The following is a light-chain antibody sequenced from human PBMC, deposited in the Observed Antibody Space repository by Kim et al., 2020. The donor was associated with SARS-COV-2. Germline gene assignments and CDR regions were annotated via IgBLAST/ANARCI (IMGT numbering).Light chain of an antibody. CDR1: QCISSNY. V-gene: IGKV3-20*01. J-gene: IGKJ5*01. CDR2: CAS. CDR3: QQYGSPPIT. Sequence: SPGERATLPCRARQCISSNYFARYQQKPGQAPRLRFYCASSRATGISDKFSGSGSGTDFPLTISRLEPEDFAVYFCQQYGSPPITFGQGERLESK.